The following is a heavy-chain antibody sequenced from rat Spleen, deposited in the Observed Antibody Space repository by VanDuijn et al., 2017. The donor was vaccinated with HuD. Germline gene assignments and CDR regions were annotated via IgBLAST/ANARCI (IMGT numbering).Heavy chain of an antibody. CDR1: GFSLTSYN. J-gene: IGHJ3*01. CDR3: TRDHSYWGNYYPGGFAF. D-gene: IGHD1-12*01. Sequence: QVQLKESGPGLVQPSQTLSLTCTVSGFSLTSYNVHWVRQPTGKGLEWMGVIWTGGSTDYNSALKSRLSFSRDTSKSQVFLKMNSLQIEDTATYFCTRDHSYWGNYYPGGFAFWGQGTLVTVSS. CDR2: IWTGGST. V-gene: IGHV2-30*01.